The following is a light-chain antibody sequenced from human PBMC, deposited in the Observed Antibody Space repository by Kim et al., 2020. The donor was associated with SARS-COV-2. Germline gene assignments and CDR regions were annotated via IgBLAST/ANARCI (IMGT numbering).Light chain of an antibody. CDR2: EAS. Sequence: DIQMTQSPSTLSVSVGDRVTITCRASQSIGTWLAWYQQKPGKAPRLLFYEASNLDSGVPSRFSGSGSGTEFTLTISSLQTDDFATYYCQQYNRSPGLTFGGGTKVDIK. CDR1: QSIGTW. V-gene: IGKV1-5*03. CDR3: QQYNRSPGLT. J-gene: IGKJ4*01.